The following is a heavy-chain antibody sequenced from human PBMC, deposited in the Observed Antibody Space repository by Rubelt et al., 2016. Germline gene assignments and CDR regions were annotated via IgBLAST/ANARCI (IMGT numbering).Heavy chain of an antibody. CDR1: GYTFTSYG. J-gene: IGHJ4*02. D-gene: IGHD3-22*01. V-gene: IGHV1-18*01. CDR3: ATALHSGYDSSGYYHGYFDY. CDR2: ISAYNGNT. Sequence: QFQLVQSGAEVKKPGSSEKVSCKASGYTFTSYGISWVRQAPGQGLEGMGWISAYNGNTNYARKFQGRVTMTTDTSTSTAYMELRSLRSDDTAVYYCATALHSGYDSSGYYHGYFDYWGQGTLVTVSS.